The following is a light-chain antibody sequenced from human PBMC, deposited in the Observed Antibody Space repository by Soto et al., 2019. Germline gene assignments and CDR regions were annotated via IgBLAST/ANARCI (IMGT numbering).Light chain of an antibody. CDR2: RAS. J-gene: IGKJ2*01. CDR3: PQYGGSPPYT. Sequence: EIVLTQSPGTLSLSPGERATLSCRASQSVSSIYLAWYQQKPGQAPRLLIYRASSRATGIPDRFSGSGSGTDLTLTISRLEPEDFAVYYCPQYGGSPPYTFGQGIKLEIK. CDR1: QSVSSIY. V-gene: IGKV3-20*01.